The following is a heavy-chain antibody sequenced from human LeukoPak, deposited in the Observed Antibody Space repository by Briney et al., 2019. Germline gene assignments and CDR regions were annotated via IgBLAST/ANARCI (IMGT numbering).Heavy chain of an antibody. V-gene: IGHV1-69*13. D-gene: IGHD3-22*01. CDR2: IIPIFATA. CDR1: GGTFSSYA. Sequence: ASVKVSCKASGGTFSSYAISWVRQAPGQGLEWMGGIIPIFATANYAQKFQGRVTITADESTSTAYMELSSLRSEDTAVYYCARGPITTRSHFDYWGQGTLDTVSS. J-gene: IGHJ4*02. CDR3: ARGPITTRSHFDY.